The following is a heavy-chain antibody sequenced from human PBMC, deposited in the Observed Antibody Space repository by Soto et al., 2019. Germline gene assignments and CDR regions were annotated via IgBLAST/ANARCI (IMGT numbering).Heavy chain of an antibody. CDR1: GFTFSSYW. V-gene: IGHV3-7*03. D-gene: IGHD3-9*01. CDR2: IKQDGSEK. J-gene: IGHJ4*02. CDR3: ARDGPTGYFDWIDY. Sequence: GGSLRLSCAASGFTFSSYWMSWVRQAPGKGLEWVANIKQDGSEKYYVDSVKGRFTISRDNAKNSLYLQMNSLRAEDTAVYYCARDGPTGYFDWIDYWGQGTLVTVS.